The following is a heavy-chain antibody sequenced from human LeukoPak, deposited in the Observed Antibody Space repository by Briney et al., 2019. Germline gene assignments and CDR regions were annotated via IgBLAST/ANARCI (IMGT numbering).Heavy chain of an antibody. D-gene: IGHD2-2*01. V-gene: IGHV3-74*01. CDR1: GFTFSSYW. CDR3: AREFRQEPDCSSTSCYPNWFDP. Sequence: PGGSLRLSCAASGFTFSSYWMHWVRQAPGKGLVWVSRINSDGSSTSYADSVKGRFTISRDNAKNTLYLQVNSLRAEDTAVYYCAREFRQEPDCSSTSCYPNWFDPWGQGTLVTVSS. CDR2: INSDGSST. J-gene: IGHJ5*02.